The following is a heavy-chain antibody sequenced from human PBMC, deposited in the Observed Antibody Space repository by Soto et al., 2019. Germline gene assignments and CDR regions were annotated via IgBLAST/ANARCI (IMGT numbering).Heavy chain of an antibody. CDR2: ISSYNGNT. Sequence: ASVKVSCKASGYTFTSYGISWVRQAPGQGLEWMGWISSYNGNTDYAQKLQGRLTMTTDTSTSTAYMELRSLRSDDTAVYYCAREAGHVDWFDPWGQGTLVTVSS. CDR1: GYTFTSYG. CDR3: AREAGHVDWFDP. V-gene: IGHV1-18*01. J-gene: IGHJ5*02.